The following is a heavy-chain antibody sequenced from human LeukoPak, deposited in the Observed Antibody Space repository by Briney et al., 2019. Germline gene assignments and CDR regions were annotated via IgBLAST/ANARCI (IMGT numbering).Heavy chain of an antibody. CDR2: ISSSSSYI. V-gene: IGHV3-21*01. Sequence: GGSLRLSCAASGFTFSSYSMNWVRQAPGKGLEWVSSISSSSSYIYYADSVKGRFTISRDNAKNTLYLQMNSLRAEDTAVYYCAKAQSYYDFWSGPDYWGQGTLVTVSS. D-gene: IGHD3-3*01. J-gene: IGHJ4*02. CDR3: AKAQSYYDFWSGPDY. CDR1: GFTFSSYS.